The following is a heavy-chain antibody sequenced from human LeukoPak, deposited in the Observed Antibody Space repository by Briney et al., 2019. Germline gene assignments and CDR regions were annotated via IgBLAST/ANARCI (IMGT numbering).Heavy chain of an antibody. Sequence: SVKVSCKTSGGTFSSYAISWVRQAPGQGLEWMGGIIPIFGTANYAQKFQGRVTITADKSTSTAYMELSSLRSEDTAVYYCASRPYSYSSKDYYFYYMDVWGKGTTVTVSS. CDR3: ASRPYSYSSKDYYFYYMDV. J-gene: IGHJ6*03. D-gene: IGHD1-26*01. CDR1: GGTFSSYA. CDR2: IIPIFGTA. V-gene: IGHV1-69*06.